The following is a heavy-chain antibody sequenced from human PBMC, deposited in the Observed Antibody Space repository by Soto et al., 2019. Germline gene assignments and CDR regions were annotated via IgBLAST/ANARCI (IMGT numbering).Heavy chain of an antibody. V-gene: IGHV3-23*01. CDR1: GFTFSSYA. J-gene: IGHJ4*02. Sequence: GGSLRLSCAASGFTFSSYAMSWVRQAPGKGLEWVSAISGSGGSTYYADSVKGRFTISRDNSKNTLYLQMNSLRAEDTAVYYCAKDRLDIVVVVAATPGTGEDYWGQGTLVTVSS. CDR2: ISGSGGST. D-gene: IGHD2-15*01. CDR3: AKDRLDIVVVVAATPGTGEDY.